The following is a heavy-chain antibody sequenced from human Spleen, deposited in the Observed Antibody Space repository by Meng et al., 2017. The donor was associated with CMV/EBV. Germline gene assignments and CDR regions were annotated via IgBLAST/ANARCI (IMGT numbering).Heavy chain of an antibody. D-gene: IGHD3-3*01. J-gene: IGHJ4*02. V-gene: IGHV3-74*01. CDR2: IKSDGITT. CDR1: GFTFSSYW. CDR3: ARADYWSDYTSLCDH. Sequence: GGSLRLSCAASGFTFSSYWMHWVRQVPGKGLVWVSRIKSDGITTYYADSVKGRFTISRDNAKNSLYLQMNSLRAEDTAVYYCARADYWSDYTSLCDHWGQGTLVTVSS.